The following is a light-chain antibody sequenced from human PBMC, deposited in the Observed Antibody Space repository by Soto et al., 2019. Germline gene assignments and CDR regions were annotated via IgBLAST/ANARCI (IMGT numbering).Light chain of an antibody. Sequence: DLVMTQSPLSLPVTPGEPASISCRSSQSLLYSNGYNYVNWYLQKPGQSPQLLIYLGSNRASGVPDRFSGSGSGTDFTLKISRVEAEDVGVYYCMQALQTWTFGQGTKVEIK. CDR2: LGS. J-gene: IGKJ1*01. CDR1: QSLLYSNGYNY. CDR3: MQALQTWT. V-gene: IGKV2-28*01.